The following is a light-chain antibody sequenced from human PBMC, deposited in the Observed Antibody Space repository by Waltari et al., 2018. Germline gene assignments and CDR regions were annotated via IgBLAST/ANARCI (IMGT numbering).Light chain of an antibody. CDR2: DAS. J-gene: IGKJ4*01. Sequence: IVLTQSPATLSLSPGERATLSCRASQSVSTYLAWYQHKPGQAPRLLIYDASNRATGIPARFSGSGSGTDFTLTISILEPEDFAIYYCHQRSTWPRLTFGGVTKVEIK. CDR3: HQRSTWPRLT. V-gene: IGKV3-11*01. CDR1: QSVSTY.